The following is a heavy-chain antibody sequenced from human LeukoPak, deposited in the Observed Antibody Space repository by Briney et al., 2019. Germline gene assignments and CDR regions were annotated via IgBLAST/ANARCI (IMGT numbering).Heavy chain of an antibody. Sequence: GGSLRLSCAASGFTFSSYWMSWVRQAPGKGLEWVANIKRDGSEKYYVDSVKGRFTISRDNAKNSLYLQMNSLRAEDTAVYYCARDETVWLRKVMGYWGRGTLVTVSS. CDR2: IKRDGSEK. J-gene: IGHJ4*02. D-gene: IGHD5-12*01. CDR1: GFTFSSYW. CDR3: ARDETVWLRKVMGY. V-gene: IGHV3-7*03.